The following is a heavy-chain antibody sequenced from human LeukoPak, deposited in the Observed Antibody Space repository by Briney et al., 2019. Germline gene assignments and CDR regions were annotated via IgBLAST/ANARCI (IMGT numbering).Heavy chain of an antibody. J-gene: IGHJ4*02. CDR1: GFTFSDYY. CDR2: ISSSGSAV. Sequence: NPGGSLRLSCAASGFTFSDYYMSWIRQAPGKGLEWVSYISSSGSAVYYADSVKGRFTLSRDNAKNSLYLQMNSLRAEDTAVYYCARGPEYYYDSSGYYFFDYWGQGTLVTVSS. D-gene: IGHD3-22*01. V-gene: IGHV3-11*04. CDR3: ARGPEYYYDSSGYYFFDY.